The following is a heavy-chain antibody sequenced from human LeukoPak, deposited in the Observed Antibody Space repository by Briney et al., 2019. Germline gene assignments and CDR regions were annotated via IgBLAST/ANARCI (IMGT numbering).Heavy chain of an antibody. CDR2: IIPIFGTA. CDR3: ARDQPDVWIGLGTTAYYFDY. CDR1: GGTFSSYA. Sequence: GASVKVSCKASGGTFSSYAISWVRQAPGQGLEWMGGIIPIFGTANYAQKFQGRVTITADESTSTAYMELSSLRSEDTAVYYCARDQPDVWIGLGTTAYYFDYWGQGTLVTVSS. D-gene: IGHD1-1*01. J-gene: IGHJ4*02. V-gene: IGHV1-69*13.